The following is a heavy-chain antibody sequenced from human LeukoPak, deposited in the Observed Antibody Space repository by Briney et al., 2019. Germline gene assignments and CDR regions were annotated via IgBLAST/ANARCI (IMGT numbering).Heavy chain of an antibody. CDR2: IGNSDSTI. J-gene: IGHJ4*02. Sequence: GGSLRLSCAVSGFTFSDYYMSWIRQAPGKGLECISYIGNSDSTIYYTDSVKGRFTLSRDNAKNSLFLQMNNLRAEDTAVYYCARWFPTTAFDYWGQGTLVTVSS. CDR1: GFTFSDYY. V-gene: IGHV3-11*04. CDR3: ARWFPTTAFDY. D-gene: IGHD1/OR15-1a*01.